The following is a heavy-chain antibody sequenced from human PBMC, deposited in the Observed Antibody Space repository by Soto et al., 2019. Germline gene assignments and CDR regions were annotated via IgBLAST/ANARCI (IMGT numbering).Heavy chain of an antibody. CDR2: ISPYTGNT. J-gene: IGHJ6*02. CDR1: GYIFVNYG. D-gene: IGHD3-16*01. V-gene: IGHV1-18*01. Sequence: QVQLVQSGDEVKKPGASVKVSCKASGYIFVNYGIAWVRQAPGQGLEWMGWISPYTGNTHSATKVQGRLTMTTDTTTSTAYMDLGSLTSADTAVYYCVMVDNYVTPTPQDVWGRGTTVTVSS. CDR3: VMVDNYVTPTPQDV.